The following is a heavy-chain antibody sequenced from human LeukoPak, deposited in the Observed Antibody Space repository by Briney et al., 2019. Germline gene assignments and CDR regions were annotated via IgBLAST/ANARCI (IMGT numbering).Heavy chain of an antibody. CDR2: ISAYTGNT. J-gene: IGHJ4*02. CDR3: ARTGALLSRNSFDY. CDR1: GYTFTSYD. V-gene: IGHV1-18*01. D-gene: IGHD3-10*01. Sequence: ASVKVSCKASGYTFTSYDIYWVRQATGQGLEWMGWISAYTGNTNYAQKLQGRVTMTTDTSTSTAYMELRSLRSDDTAVYYCARTGALLSRNSFDYWGQGTLVTVSS.